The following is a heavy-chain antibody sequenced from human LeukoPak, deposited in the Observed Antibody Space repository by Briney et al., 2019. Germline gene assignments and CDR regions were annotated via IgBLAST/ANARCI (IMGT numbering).Heavy chain of an antibody. D-gene: IGHD2-2*01. CDR3: ARVDAGYCSSTSCPPVY. CDR1: GGTFSSYA. J-gene: IGHJ4*02. V-gene: IGHV1-69*04. CDR2: IIPIFGIA. Sequence: SVKVSCKASGGTFSSYAISWVRQAPGQGLEWMGRIIPIFGIANYAQKFQGRVTITADKPTSTAYMELSSLRSEDTAVYYCARVDAGYCSSTSCPPVYWGQGTLVTVSS.